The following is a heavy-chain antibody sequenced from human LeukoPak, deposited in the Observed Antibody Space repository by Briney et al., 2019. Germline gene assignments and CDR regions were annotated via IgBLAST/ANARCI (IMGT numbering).Heavy chain of an antibody. CDR3: AREPLRWYSKGYYYYMDV. V-gene: IGHV4-39*07. Sequence: PSETLSLTCTVSGGSISSSSYYWGWIRQPPGKGLEWIGSIYYSGSTYYNPSLKSRVTISVDTSKNQSSLKLSSVTAADTAVYYCAREPLRWYSKGYYYYMDVWGKGTTVTISS. D-gene: IGHD4-23*01. CDR1: GGSISSSSYY. CDR2: IYYSGST. J-gene: IGHJ6*03.